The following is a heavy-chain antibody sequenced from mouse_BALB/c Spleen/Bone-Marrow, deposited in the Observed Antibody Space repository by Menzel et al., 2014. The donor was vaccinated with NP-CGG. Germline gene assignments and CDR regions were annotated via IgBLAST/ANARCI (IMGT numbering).Heavy chain of an antibody. J-gene: IGHJ4*01. D-gene: IGHD2-2*01. CDR1: GYTFTDYN. Sequence: EVQLQQSGPELVKPGASVKISCKASGYTFTDYNMQWVKQSHGKSLEWIGYIYPYNGGTGYSQKFRSKATLTVDSSSSTAYMELRSLTSEDSAVYYCAREGGYYDAMDYWGQGTSVTVSS. CDR3: AREGGYYDAMDY. CDR2: IYPYNGGT. V-gene: IGHV1S29*02.